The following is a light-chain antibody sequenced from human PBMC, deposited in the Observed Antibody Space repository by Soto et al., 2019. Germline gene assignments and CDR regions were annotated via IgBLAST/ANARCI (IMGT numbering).Light chain of an antibody. CDR1: QSVSSY. J-gene: IGKJ4*01. CDR3: QQRSNFLT. V-gene: IGKV3-11*01. CDR2: DTS. Sequence: DIVLTQSPATLSLSPGERATLSCRASQSVSSYLGWYQQKPGQAPRLLIYDTSNRATGIAARFSGSGSGTDFTLTISSLEPEDFAVYYCQQRSNFLTFGGGTKVEIK.